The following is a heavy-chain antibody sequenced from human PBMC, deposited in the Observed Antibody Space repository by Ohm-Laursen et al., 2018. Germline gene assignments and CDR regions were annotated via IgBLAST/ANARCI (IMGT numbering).Heavy chain of an antibody. V-gene: IGHV3-13*01. D-gene: IGHD6-19*01. J-gene: IGHJ2*01. CDR3: ARGKAYSSGWPNWYFDL. CDR1: GFTFSSYD. Sequence: SLRLSCSASGFTFSSYDMHWVRQATGKGLEWVSAIGTAGDTYYPGSVKGRFTISRENDKNSLYLQMNSLRAGDTAVYYCARGKAYSSGWPNWYFDLWGRGTLVTVSS. CDR2: IGTAGDT.